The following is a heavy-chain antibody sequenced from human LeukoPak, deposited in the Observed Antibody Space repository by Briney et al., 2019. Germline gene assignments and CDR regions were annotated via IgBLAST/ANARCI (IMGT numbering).Heavy chain of an antibody. CDR2: IYPVESDT. D-gene: IGHD2-21*02. V-gene: IGHV5-51*01. CDR1: GYRFTTHW. Sequence: GEPLKISCKASGYRFTTHWIGWVRQMPGKSLEWIGIIYPVESDTKYSPAFQGQVTISADRSISTAYLQWSALKASDSAIYYCARGDTAYYFDYWGQGTLVTVSS. J-gene: IGHJ4*02. CDR3: ARGDTAYYFDY.